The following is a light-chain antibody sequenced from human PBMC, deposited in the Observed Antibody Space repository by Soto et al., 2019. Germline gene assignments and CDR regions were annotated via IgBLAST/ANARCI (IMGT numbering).Light chain of an antibody. CDR2: LEGSGSY. CDR1: SGHSSYI. Sequence: QPVLTQSSSASASLGSSVKLTCTLSSGHSSYIIAWHQQQPGKAPRYLMKLEGSGSYNKGSGVPDRFSGSSSGADRYLTIANLQFEDEADYYCQTWDSNTHTVFGGGTQQTVL. V-gene: IGLV4-60*02. J-gene: IGLJ7*01. CDR3: QTWDSNTHTV.